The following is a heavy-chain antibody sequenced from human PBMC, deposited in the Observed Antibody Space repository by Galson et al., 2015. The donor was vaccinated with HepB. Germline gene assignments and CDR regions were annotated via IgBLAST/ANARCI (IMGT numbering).Heavy chain of an antibody. V-gene: IGHV1-3*01. J-gene: IGHJ3*01. CDR2: INGGYGNT. CDR3: ARAGDYYDSRGFISDAFEV. D-gene: IGHD3-22*01. Sequence: KVSCKASGXSFISYAIHWVRXAPGQRLEXXXWINGGYGNTKFSQKFQGRVTFTRDTSASTAYMELSSLRSEDPAVYYCARAGDYYDSRGFISDAFEVWGQGTMVTXXS. CDR1: GXSFISYA.